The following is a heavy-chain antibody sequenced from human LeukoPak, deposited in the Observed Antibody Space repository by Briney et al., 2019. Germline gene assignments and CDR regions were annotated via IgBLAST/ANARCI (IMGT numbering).Heavy chain of an antibody. V-gene: IGHV3-30*03. J-gene: IGHJ4*02. D-gene: IGHD3-3*01. CDR2: ISNDGSRK. Sequence: GGSLRLSCAASGFTFSSYSMNWVRQAPGKGLEWVAIISNDGSRKYYAHSVEGRFTISRDNSKNTLYLQMDSLRAEDTAVYYCARDRAWNYFDYWGQGTLVTVSS. CDR1: GFTFSSYS. CDR3: ARDRAWNYFDY.